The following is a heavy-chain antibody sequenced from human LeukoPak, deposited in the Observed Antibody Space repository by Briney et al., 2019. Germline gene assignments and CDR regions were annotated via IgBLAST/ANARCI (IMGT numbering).Heavy chain of an antibody. D-gene: IGHD6-13*01. V-gene: IGHV3-30*04. CDR2: ISSGGSIQ. Sequence: GGSLRLSCAASGVTISSYPLHWVRLAPAKGMEGVAVISSGGSIQHYADSVKGRFTISRDNSKNTLFLQMHSLRAEDTTVYHCARALSSSWHNFDYWGQGTLVTGSS. CDR1: GVTISSYP. CDR3: ARALSSSWHNFDY. J-gene: IGHJ4*02.